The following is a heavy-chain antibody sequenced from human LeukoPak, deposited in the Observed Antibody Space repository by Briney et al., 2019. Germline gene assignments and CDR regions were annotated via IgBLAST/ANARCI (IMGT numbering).Heavy chain of an antibody. CDR2: INPKSGGT. J-gene: IGHJ6*03. V-gene: IGHV1-2*02. Sequence: ASVKVSCKASGYTFTGYYMHWVRQAPGQGLEWMGWINPKSGGTNYAQKFQGRVTMTRDTSISTACMELTRLRSDDTAVYYCARETYYYYMDVWGKGTTVTVSS. CDR1: GYTFTGYY. CDR3: ARETYYYYMDV.